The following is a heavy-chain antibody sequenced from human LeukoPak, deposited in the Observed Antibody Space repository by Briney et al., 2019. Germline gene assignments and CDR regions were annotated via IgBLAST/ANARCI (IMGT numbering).Heavy chain of an antibody. CDR1: GFTVSNNY. D-gene: IGHD5-18*01. V-gene: IGHV3-66*01. Sequence: GGSLRLSCVASGFTVSNNYMSWVRQAPGKGLEWVSVIYSNGKAYYIDSVKGRFTISRDISQNTLFLQMNNLRAEDTAVYYCARDRADGYNYGDSFDNWGQGVPVTVSS. J-gene: IGHJ4*02. CDR2: IYSNGKA. CDR3: ARDRADGYNYGDSFDN.